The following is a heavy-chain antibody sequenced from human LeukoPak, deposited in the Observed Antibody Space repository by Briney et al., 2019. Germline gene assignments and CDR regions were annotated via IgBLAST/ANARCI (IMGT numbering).Heavy chain of an antibody. CDR3: ARALTKRYYYYYMDV. V-gene: IGHV1-8*01. CDR2: MNPNSGNT. Sequence: ASVKVSCKASGYTFTSYDINWVRQATGQGLEWMGWMNPNSGNTGYAQKFQGRVTMTRNTSISTAYMELSSLRSEDTAVYYCARALTKRYYYYYMDVWGKGTTVTVSS. D-gene: IGHD1/OR15-1a*01. J-gene: IGHJ6*03. CDR1: GYTFTSYD.